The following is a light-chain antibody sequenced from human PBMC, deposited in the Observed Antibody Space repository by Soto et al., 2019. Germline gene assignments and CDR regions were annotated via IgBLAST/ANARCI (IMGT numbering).Light chain of an antibody. CDR3: SSYPSASTLV. J-gene: IGLJ1*01. Sequence: QSVLTQPASVSGSPGQSITISCTGTSSDVGGYNYVSWYQQHPGRAPKLMIYEVSNRPSGVSDRFSGSKSGNTASLTIYGLQAEDEADYYCSSYPSASTLVFGTGTKLTVL. CDR2: EVS. CDR1: SSDVGGYNY. V-gene: IGLV2-14*01.